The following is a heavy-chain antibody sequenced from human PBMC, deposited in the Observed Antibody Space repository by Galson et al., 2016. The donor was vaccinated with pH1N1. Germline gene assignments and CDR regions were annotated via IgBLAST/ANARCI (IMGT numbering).Heavy chain of an antibody. CDR3: ASDRGRDDYWTGYYFEN. CDR2: ISATGTKI. Sequence: LEWVSFISATGTKILYADSVRGRFTMSRDNAKNSVSLHMTNLRVEDTAVYYCASDRGRDDYWTGYYFENWGRGTLVTVSS. D-gene: IGHD3/OR15-3a*01. V-gene: IGHV3-48*03. J-gene: IGHJ4*02.